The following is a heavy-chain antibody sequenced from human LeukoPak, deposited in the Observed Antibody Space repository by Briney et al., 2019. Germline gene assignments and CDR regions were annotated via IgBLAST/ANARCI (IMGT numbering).Heavy chain of an antibody. J-gene: IGHJ4*02. Sequence: GGSLRLSCAASGFTFSGYGMHWVRQAPGKGLEWVAFIRYDESNKYYAASVKGRFTISRDNAKNSLYLQMNNLRAEDTAVYYCARDDGDYAHPVDYWGQGTLVTVSS. V-gene: IGHV3-30*02. CDR2: IRYDESNK. D-gene: IGHD4-17*01. CDR1: GFTFSGYG. CDR3: ARDDGDYAHPVDY.